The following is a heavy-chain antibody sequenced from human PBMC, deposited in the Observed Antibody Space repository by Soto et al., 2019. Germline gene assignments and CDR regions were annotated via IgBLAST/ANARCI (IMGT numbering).Heavy chain of an antibody. Sequence: PGGSLRLSCAASGFTFSSYWMHWVRQAPGKGLVWVSRINSDGSSTSYADSVKGRFTISRDNAKNTLYLQMNSLRAEDTAVYYCARDENIGVVPAANLESYFDDWGQGTLVTVSS. CDR1: GFTFSSYW. D-gene: IGHD2-2*01. CDR2: INSDGSST. CDR3: ARDENIGVVPAANLESYFDD. V-gene: IGHV3-74*01. J-gene: IGHJ4*02.